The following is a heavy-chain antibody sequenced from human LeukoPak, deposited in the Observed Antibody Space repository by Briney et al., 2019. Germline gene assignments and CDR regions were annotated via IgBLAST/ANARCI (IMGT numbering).Heavy chain of an antibody. CDR1: GYSFTSYG. D-gene: IGHD5-18*01. J-gene: IGHJ3*02. CDR3: ARDFSLQLWHDTFDI. CDR2: ISADNGNT. V-gene: IGHV1-18*01. Sequence: ASVKVSCKASGYSFTSYGISWVRQAPGQGLEWMGWISADNGNTYYAQKFQGRVTMTTDTSTSTAYMELRSLRSDDTAVYYCARDFSLQLWHDTFDIWGQGTMVTVSS.